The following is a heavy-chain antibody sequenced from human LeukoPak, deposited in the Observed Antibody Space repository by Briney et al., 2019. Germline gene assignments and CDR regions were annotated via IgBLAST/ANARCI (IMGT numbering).Heavy chain of an antibody. J-gene: IGHJ6*03. CDR2: ISDSGSST. D-gene: IGHD5-18*01. Sequence: PGGSLRLSCAAFGFTFSSYGMSWVRQAPGKGLEWVSSISDSGSSTYYADSVKGRFTISRDNSKNTLYLQMNSLRAEDTAVYYCARLPSGYSYGYYYYYMDVWGKGTTVTVSS. V-gene: IGHV3-23*01. CDR1: GFTFSSYG. CDR3: ARLPSGYSYGYYYYYMDV.